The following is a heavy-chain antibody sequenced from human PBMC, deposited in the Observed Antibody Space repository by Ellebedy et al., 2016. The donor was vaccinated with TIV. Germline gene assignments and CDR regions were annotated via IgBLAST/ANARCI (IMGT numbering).Heavy chain of an antibody. CDR3: ARRRVVGAAPNSFDI. D-gene: IGHD2-15*01. V-gene: IGHV4-59*08. J-gene: IGHJ3*02. CDR1: GGSITNYH. CDR2: IYYSGTT. Sequence: MPSETLSLTCSVSGGSITNYHLSWIRQPPGKGLEWIGYIYYSGTTNYNPSLNSRVTFSVDTSRNQFSLRMISVTAADTAIYFCARRRVVGAAPNSFDIWGQGTMVTVSS.